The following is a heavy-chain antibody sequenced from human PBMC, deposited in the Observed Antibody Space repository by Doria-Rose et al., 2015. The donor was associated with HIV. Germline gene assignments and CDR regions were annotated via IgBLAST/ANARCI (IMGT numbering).Heavy chain of an antibody. V-gene: IGHV4-34*01. CDR1: GGSFSGYY. CDR3: ARGRSAPPDGMVYYYYHYMDV. D-gene: IGHD6-13*01. Sequence: QVQLQQWGAGLLKPSETLSLTCAVYGGSFSGYYWTWIRQPPGKGLEWIGEINHGDSINHNPSLESQLTISVDTSKTQFSLTLHCVTAADTAVYYCARGRSAPPDGMVYYYYHYMDVWGKGTKVTVSS. CDR2: INHGDSI. J-gene: IGHJ6*03.